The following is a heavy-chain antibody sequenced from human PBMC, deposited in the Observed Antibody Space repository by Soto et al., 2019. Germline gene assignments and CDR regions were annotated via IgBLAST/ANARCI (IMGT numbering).Heavy chain of an antibody. V-gene: IGHV3-9*01. Sequence: DVQLVESGGGLVQPGRSLRLSCAASGFTFDDYAMHWVRQAPGKGLEWVSGISWNSGSIGYADSVKGRFTISRDNAKNSLYLQMNSLRAEDTALYYCAKDDPNAFDVWGQGTVVTVSS. CDR3: AKDDPNAFDV. CDR2: ISWNSGSI. CDR1: GFTFDDYA. J-gene: IGHJ3*01.